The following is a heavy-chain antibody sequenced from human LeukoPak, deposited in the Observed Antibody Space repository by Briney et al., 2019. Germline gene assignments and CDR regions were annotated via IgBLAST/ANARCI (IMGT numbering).Heavy chain of an antibody. D-gene: IGHD3-10*01. Sequence: GGSLRLSCVASGFPFKGYWMTWVRQSPGKGLDWVANIKPDGSETNYLDSVKGRFTISRDSARDSLFLEMNNLRVDDTAVYYCARDGGELWPLDEWGQGILVTVSS. CDR3: ARDGGELWPLDE. CDR1: GFPFKGYW. J-gene: IGHJ4*02. CDR2: IKPDGSET. V-gene: IGHV3-7*01.